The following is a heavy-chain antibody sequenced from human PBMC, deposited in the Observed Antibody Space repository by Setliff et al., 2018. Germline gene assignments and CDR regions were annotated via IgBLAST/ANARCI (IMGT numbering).Heavy chain of an antibody. CDR1: GGSISNYY. CDR2: IYTSGST. J-gene: IGHJ3*02. D-gene: IGHD1-26*01. CDR3: ARKGISALSGAFDM. Sequence: PSETLSLTCTVSGGSISNYYWSWIRQPAGKGLEWIGRIYTSGSTNYNPSLKSRVTMTVDTSKNQFSLKLSSVTAADTAVYYCARKGISALSGAFDMWGQGTMVTVSS. V-gene: IGHV4-4*07.